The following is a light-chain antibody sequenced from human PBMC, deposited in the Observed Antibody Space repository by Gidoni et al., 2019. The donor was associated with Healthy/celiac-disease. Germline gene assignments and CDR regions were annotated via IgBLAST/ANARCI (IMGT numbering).Light chain of an antibody. V-gene: IGKV1-5*03. CDR2: KAS. Sequence: DIQMTQSPSTLSASVGDRVTITCRASQSISSWLAWYQQKPGKAPKLLIYKASSLESGVPSRFSGSGSGTEFTHTISSLQPDDFATYYCQQYNSYLYTFXQXTKLEIK. CDR1: QSISSW. J-gene: IGKJ2*01. CDR3: QQYNSYLYT.